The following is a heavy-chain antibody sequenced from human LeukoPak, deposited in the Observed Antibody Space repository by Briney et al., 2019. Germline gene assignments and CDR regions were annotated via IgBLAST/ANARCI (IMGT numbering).Heavy chain of an antibody. CDR3: AKIAETSGTYGQGFDY. D-gene: IGHD1-26*01. CDR1: GYTFTTYG. CDR2: LDNNGDNT. Sequence: GGSLRLSCAASGYTFTTYGMSWVRQAPGKGLEWVSGLDNNGDNTYYADSVKGRFTISRDNSKNTLYLQMNSLRVEDTAVYYCAKIAETSGTYGQGFDYWGQGTLVTVSS. V-gene: IGHV3-23*01. J-gene: IGHJ4*02.